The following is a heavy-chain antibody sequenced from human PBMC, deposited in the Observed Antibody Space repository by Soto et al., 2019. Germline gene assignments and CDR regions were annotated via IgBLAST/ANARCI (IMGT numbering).Heavy chain of an antibody. CDR2: IYFSGST. V-gene: IGHV4-31*11. J-gene: IGHJ6*03. CDR3: ARDSHSQQTNHRWGGGYMDV. CDR1: GGSISNGGYY. D-gene: IGHD3-16*01. Sequence: QLQLEESGPGLVKPSQTLSLTCAVSGGSISNGGYYWSWIRQHPGKGLEWIGSIYFSGSTYYNPSLKSRVTISVATPKNQFSLKLSSVTAADTAVYYCARDSHSQQTNHRWGGGYMDVWCKGTTVTVSS.